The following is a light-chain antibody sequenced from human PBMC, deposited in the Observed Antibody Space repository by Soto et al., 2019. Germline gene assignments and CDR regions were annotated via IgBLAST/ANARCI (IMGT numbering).Light chain of an antibody. J-gene: IGLJ2*01. Sequence: NFMLTQPHSVLESSRKTVTISCTRSSGSIASNYVQWYQQRPGSAPTTVIYEDNQRPSGVPDRFSGSIDSSSNSASLTISGLKTEDEADYYCQSYDSSIDVVFGGGTKLTVL. V-gene: IGLV6-57*04. CDR1: SGSIASNY. CDR3: QSYDSSIDVV. CDR2: EDN.